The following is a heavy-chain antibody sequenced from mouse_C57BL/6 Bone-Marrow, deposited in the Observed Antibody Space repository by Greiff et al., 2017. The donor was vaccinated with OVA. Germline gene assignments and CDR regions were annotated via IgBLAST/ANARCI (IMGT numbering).Heavy chain of an antibody. Sequence: QVQLQQPGAELVKPGASVKLSCKASGYTFTSYWMHWVKQRPGQGLEWIGDIYPGGGYTNYNEKFKGKATLTADKSSSTAYMQFSSLTSEDSAIYYCARNYGSSYWYFDVWGTGTTVTVSS. J-gene: IGHJ1*03. CDR1: GYTFTSYW. V-gene: IGHV1-63*01. CDR2: IYPGGGYT. D-gene: IGHD1-1*01. CDR3: ARNYGSSYWYFDV.